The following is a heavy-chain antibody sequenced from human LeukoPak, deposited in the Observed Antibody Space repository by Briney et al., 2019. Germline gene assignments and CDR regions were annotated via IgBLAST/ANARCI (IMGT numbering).Heavy chain of an antibody. J-gene: IGHJ4*02. CDR2: ISGSGSTT. D-gene: IGHD1-26*01. V-gene: IGHV3-23*01. CDR1: GFTFITYG. CDR3: AKDLRSSADSKMGAADY. Sequence: GGSLRLSCSTSGFTFITYGMSWVRQAPGKGLEWVSVISGSGSTTYYADSVKGRFTISRDNSKNTLYLQMNSLRAEDTAVYYCAKDLRSSADSKMGAADYWGQGTLVTVSS.